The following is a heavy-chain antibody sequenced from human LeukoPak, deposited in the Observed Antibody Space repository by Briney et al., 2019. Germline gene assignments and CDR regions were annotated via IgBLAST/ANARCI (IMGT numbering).Heavy chain of an antibody. J-gene: IGHJ4*02. CDR3: ARDGIAVAGSAIDY. CDR2: IYYGGST. CDR1: GGSINSYY. D-gene: IGHD6-19*01. Sequence: SETLSLTCTVSGGSINSYYWSWIRQPPGKGLEWIGYIYYGGSTNYNPSLKSRVTISVDTSKKQFSLKLTSVTAADTAVYYCARDGIAVAGSAIDYWGQGTLVTVSS. V-gene: IGHV4-59*01.